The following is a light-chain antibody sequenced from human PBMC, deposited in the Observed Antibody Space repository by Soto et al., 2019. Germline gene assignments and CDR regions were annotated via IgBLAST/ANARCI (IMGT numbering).Light chain of an antibody. CDR3: ATWDDNLNGWV. V-gene: IGLV1-44*01. J-gene: IGLJ3*02. Sequence: QSVLTQPPSASGTPGQSVAISCSGSSSNIGDNSVHWYLQLPGTAPKVLIHDDDQRPSGVPDRFSGSKSGTSASLAISGLQSEDEADYYCATWDDNLNGWVFGGGTKVTVL. CDR1: SSNIGDNS. CDR2: DDD.